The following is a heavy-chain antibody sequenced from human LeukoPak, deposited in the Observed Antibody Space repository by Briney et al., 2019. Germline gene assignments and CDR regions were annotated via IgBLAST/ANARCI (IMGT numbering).Heavy chain of an antibody. Sequence: SETLSLTCSVSGGSTNTDSYFWGWIRQAPGKGLEWIGSIYYSGSTYYNPSLKSRVTISVDTSKHQFSLKLSSVTAADTAVYYCARAGTPSAFDIWGQGTMVTVSS. V-gene: IGHV4-39*07. J-gene: IGHJ3*02. CDR2: IYYSGST. D-gene: IGHD1/OR15-1a*01. CDR3: ARAGTPSAFDI. CDR1: GGSTNTDSYF.